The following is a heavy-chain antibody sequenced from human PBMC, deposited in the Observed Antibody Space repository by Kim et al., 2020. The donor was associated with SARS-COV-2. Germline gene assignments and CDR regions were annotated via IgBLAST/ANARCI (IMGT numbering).Heavy chain of an antibody. CDR3: ARGGSSSPLFYYYYYMDV. CDR2: IIPIFGTA. J-gene: IGHJ6*03. CDR1: GGTFSSYA. D-gene: IGHD6-13*01. V-gene: IGHV1-69*13. Sequence: SVKVSCKASGGTFSSYAISWVRQAPGQGLEWMGGIIPIFGTANYAQKFQGRVTITADESTSTAYMELSSLRSEDTAVYYCARGGSSSPLFYYYYYMDVWGKGTTVTVSS.